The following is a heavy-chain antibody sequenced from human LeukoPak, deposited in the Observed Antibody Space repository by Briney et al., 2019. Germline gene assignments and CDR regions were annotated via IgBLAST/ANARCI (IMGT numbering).Heavy chain of an antibody. CDR1: DLTVSSNY. J-gene: IGHJ4*02. CDR2: IYSGDST. V-gene: IGHV3-53*01. CDR3: ARLTVTTTSHYFDY. D-gene: IGHD4-17*01. Sequence: GGSLRLSCAASDLTVSSNYMSWVRQAPGKGLQCVSLIYSGDSTYYADSVKGRFTISRDKSKNTLSLQMNSLRAEDTAVYYCARLTVTTTSHYFDYWGQGTLVTVSP.